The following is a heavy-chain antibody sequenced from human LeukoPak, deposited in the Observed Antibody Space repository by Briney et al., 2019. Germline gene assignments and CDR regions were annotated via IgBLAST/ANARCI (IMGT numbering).Heavy chain of an antibody. Sequence: GASVKVSCKASGYTFTGYYMHWVRQAPGQGLEWMGRINPNSGGTNYAQKFQGRVTMTRDTSISTAYMELSRLRSDDTAEYYCTRATCSSISCYLDYWGQGTLVTVSS. D-gene: IGHD2-2*01. CDR1: GYTFTGYY. CDR3: TRATCSSISCYLDY. CDR2: INPNSGGT. J-gene: IGHJ4*02. V-gene: IGHV1-2*06.